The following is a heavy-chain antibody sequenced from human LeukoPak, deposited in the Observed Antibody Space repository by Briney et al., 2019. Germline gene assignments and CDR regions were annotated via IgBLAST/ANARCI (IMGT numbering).Heavy chain of an antibody. J-gene: IGHJ4*02. CDR1: GFTFNSFA. CDR2: INVRGDDT. D-gene: IGHD4-17*01. Sequence: GGSLRLSCAASGFTFNSFAFTWVRQAPGRGLEWVSAINVRGDDTFYAESVRGRFTISRDNSKNTLYLQMNSLRAEDTAVYYCAKDVSRMDGDYPNWYFDYWGQGTLVTVSS. CDR3: AKDVSRMDGDYPNWYFDY. V-gene: IGHV3-23*01.